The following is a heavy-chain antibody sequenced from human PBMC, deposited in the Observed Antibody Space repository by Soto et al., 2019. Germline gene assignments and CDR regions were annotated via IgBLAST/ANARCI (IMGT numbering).Heavy chain of an antibody. Sequence: SETLSLTCTVSGGSISSGDYYWSWIRQPPGKGLEWIGYIYYSGSTYYNPSLKSRVTISVDTSKNQFSLKLSSVTAADTAVYYCARASPIHYDSSGLFFDYWGQGTLVTVYS. CDR1: GGSISSGDYY. CDR3: ARASPIHYDSSGLFFDY. CDR2: IYYSGST. V-gene: IGHV4-30-4*01. J-gene: IGHJ4*02. D-gene: IGHD3-22*01.